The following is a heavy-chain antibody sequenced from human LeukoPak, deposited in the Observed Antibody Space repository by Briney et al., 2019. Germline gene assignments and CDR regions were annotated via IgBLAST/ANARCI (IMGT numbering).Heavy chain of an antibody. V-gene: IGHV3-23*01. J-gene: IGHJ4*02. CDR2: ISGSGGST. CDR1: GFTFISYA. D-gene: IGHD1-26*01. Sequence: GSLRLSCAASGFTFISYAMSWVRQAPGKGLEWVSAISGSGGSTYYADSVKGRFTISRDNSKNTLYLQMNSLRAEDTAVYYCAKTNIFAHPSGYFDYWGQGTLVTVSS. CDR3: AKTNIFAHPSGYFDY.